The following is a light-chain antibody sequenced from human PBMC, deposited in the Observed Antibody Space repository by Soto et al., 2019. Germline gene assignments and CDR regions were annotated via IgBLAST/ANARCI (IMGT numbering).Light chain of an antibody. CDR1: HDISIY. Sequence: TQLTQSPSSLSASVGDRVTITCRASHDISIYLGWYQQKPGKAPKLLIYAASTLQSGVPSRFSGSGSGTDLTLTISSLQPEDFATYYCQQLDTFLLTFGGGTKVEIK. V-gene: IGKV1-9*01. CDR2: AAS. J-gene: IGKJ4*01. CDR3: QQLDTFLLT.